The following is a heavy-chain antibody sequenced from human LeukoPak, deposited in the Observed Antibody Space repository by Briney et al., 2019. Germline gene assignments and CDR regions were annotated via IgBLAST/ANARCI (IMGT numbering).Heavy chain of an antibody. CDR2: INPNSGGT. CDR3: ARDNSVGDYAWWFDP. J-gene: IGHJ5*02. V-gene: IGHV1-2*02. Sequence: ASVKVSCKASGYTFIAYYMHWVRQAPGQGLEWMGWINPNSGGTNYAQKFQGRVTMTRDMSTNTDYMELSSLRSDDTAVYFCARDNSVGDYAWWFDPWGQGTLVTVSS. D-gene: IGHD1-26*01. CDR1: GYTFIAYY.